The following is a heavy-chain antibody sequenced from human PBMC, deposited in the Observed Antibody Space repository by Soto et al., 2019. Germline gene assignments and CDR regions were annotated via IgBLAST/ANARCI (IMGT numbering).Heavy chain of an antibody. Sequence: GGSLRLSCAASGFTFSSYAMHWVRQAPGKGLEWVAVISYDGNNKYYADSVKGRFTISRDNPKNTLYLQMNSLRAEDTAVYYCARGPSSLTRFDYWGQGTLVTVSS. J-gene: IGHJ4*02. CDR2: ISYDGNNK. CDR1: GFTFSSYA. D-gene: IGHD2-2*01. V-gene: IGHV3-30-3*01. CDR3: ARGPSSLTRFDY.